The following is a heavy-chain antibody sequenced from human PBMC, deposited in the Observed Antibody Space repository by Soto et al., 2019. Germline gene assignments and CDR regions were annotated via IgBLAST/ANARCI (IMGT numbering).Heavy chain of an antibody. CDR1: GFTFNNAW. J-gene: IGHJ4*02. CDR3: TAGSPFNY. V-gene: IGHV3-15*01. Sequence: EVQLVESGGGLVKPGGSLRLSCAASGFTFNNAWMSWVRQAPGKGLEWVGRIKSKTDGGATDYTAPVEGRFTISRDDSHNTLFLQMNSLKTEDTAVYYCTAGSPFNYWGQGTLVTVSS. CDR2: IKSKTDGGAT.